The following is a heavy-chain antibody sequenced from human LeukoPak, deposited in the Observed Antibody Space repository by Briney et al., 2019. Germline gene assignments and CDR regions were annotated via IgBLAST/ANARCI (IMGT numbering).Heavy chain of an antibody. CDR1: GFTFSSYW. J-gene: IGHJ4*02. Sequence: PGGSLRLSCAASGFTFSSYWMSWVRQAPGKGLEWVANIKQDGSEKYYVDSVKGQFTISRDNAKNSLYLQMNSLRAEDTAMYYCARVARYCTDGVCYNDYWGQGTLVTVSS. D-gene: IGHD2-8*01. CDR2: IKQDGSEK. V-gene: IGHV3-7*03. CDR3: ARVARYCTDGVCYNDY.